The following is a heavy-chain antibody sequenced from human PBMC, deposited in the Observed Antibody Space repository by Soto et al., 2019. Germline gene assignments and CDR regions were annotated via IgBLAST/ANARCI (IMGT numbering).Heavy chain of an antibody. Sequence: SETLSLTCTVSGGSISSSSYYWGWIRQPPGKGLEWIGSISYSGSTYYNPSLKSRVTISVDTSKNQFSLKLSSVTAADTAVYYCASYYYDSSGYYHYWGQGTLVTVSS. J-gene: IGHJ4*02. CDR2: ISYSGST. V-gene: IGHV4-39*01. CDR3: ASYYYDSSGYYHY. CDR1: GGSISSSSYY. D-gene: IGHD3-22*01.